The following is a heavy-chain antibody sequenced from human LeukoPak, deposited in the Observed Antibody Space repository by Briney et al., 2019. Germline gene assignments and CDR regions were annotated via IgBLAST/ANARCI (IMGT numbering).Heavy chain of an antibody. V-gene: IGHV3-74*01. Sequence: GGSLRLSCAASGFTFSSNWMHWVRQAPGKGLVWVSRINEDGSTTNYADSVKGRSTIFRDNAKNTLYLQMNSLRAEDTAVYYCVRDLGGRSGHWGQGALVTVSS. CDR2: INEDGSTT. D-gene: IGHD1-26*01. J-gene: IGHJ4*02. CDR1: GFTFSSNW. CDR3: VRDLGGRSGH.